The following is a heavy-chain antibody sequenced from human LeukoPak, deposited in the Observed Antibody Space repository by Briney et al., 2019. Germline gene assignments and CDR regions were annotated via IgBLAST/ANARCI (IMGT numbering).Heavy chain of an antibody. Sequence: GGSLRLSCAASGFTFSSYGMHWVRQAPGKGLEWVAFIRYDGSNKYYGDSVKGRFTISRDNSKNALYLQMNSLRAEDTAVYYCAKDPNYSGYSSGWQKSGFDYWGQGTLVTVSS. D-gene: IGHD6-19*01. V-gene: IGHV3-30*02. CDR1: GFTFSSYG. CDR3: AKDPNYSGYSSGWQKSGFDY. CDR2: IRYDGSNK. J-gene: IGHJ4*02.